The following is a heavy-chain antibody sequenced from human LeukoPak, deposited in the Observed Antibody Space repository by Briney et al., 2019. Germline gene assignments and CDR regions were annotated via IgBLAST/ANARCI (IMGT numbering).Heavy chain of an antibody. V-gene: IGHV3-23*01. J-gene: IGHJ4*02. CDR3: AKDIAQGYTFGSIEQDY. Sequence: QPGGSLRLSCAVSGLTFNRYAMSWVRQAPGKGLEWVSAISESGSGTYYADSVKGRFTTSRDNSKDTLSLQMNSLRAEDTAVYYCAKDIAQGYTFGSIEQDYWGQGTLVTVSS. CDR1: GLTFNRYA. CDR2: ISESGSGT. D-gene: IGHD5-18*01.